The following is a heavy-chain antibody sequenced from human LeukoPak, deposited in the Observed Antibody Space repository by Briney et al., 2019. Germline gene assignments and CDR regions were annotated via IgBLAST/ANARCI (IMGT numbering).Heavy chain of an antibody. J-gene: IGHJ4*02. CDR2: IYYSGST. Sequence: PSETLCLTCTVSGGSISSSSYYWGWIRQPPGKGLEWIGSIYYSGSTYYNPSLKSRVTISVDTSKNQFSLKLSSVTAADTAVYYCARDSYEWELRESYWGQGTLVTVSS. D-gene: IGHD1-26*01. CDR1: GGSISSSSYY. CDR3: ARDSYEWELRESY. V-gene: IGHV4-39*07.